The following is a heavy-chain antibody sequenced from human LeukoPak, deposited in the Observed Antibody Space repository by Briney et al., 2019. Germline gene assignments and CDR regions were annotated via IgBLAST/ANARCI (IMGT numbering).Heavy chain of an antibody. CDR3: ATHDRGDFDY. CDR2: VSGGGGST. D-gene: IGHD3-10*01. Sequence: PGGSLRLSCATSGFTFSSYAMSWVRQAPGKGLEWVSTVSGGGGSTWYADSVKGRFTISRDNSKNTLYLQMNSLRAEDTAVYYCATHDRGDFDYWGQGTLVTVSS. J-gene: IGHJ4*02. V-gene: IGHV3-23*01. CDR1: GFTFSSYA.